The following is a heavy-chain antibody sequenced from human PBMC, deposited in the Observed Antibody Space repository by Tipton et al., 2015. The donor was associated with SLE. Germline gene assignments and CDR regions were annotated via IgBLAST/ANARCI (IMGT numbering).Heavy chain of an antibody. D-gene: IGHD2-15*01. V-gene: IGHV4-59*11. Sequence: TLSLTCTVSGGSISSHYWSWIRQAPGKGLEWIGYISNSEATSYNPSLKSRVTISLGTSKNQFSLKLRFVTAADTAVYYCAGAWQGYCSGGTCYVLDYWGQGTLVTVSS. CDR2: ISNSEAT. J-gene: IGHJ4*02. CDR3: AGAWQGYCSGGTCYVLDY. CDR1: GGSISSHY.